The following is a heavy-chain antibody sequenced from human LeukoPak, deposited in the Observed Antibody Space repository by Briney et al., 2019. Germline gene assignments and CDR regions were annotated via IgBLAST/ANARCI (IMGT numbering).Heavy chain of an antibody. CDR2: ITSDYTI. D-gene: IGHD3-3*01. CDR3: ARLQGYCRGNPRCLGIFFDY. J-gene: IGHJ4*02. CDR1: GFAFSDYY. V-gene: IGHV3-69-1*01. Sequence: PGGSLRLSCAASGFAFSDYYMTWFRQAPGKGLEWLSYITSDYTIYYADSVKGRFTTSRDNAKWSVYLQMNSLRAEDTAVYYCARLQGYCRGNPRCLGIFFDYWGPGALVTVSS.